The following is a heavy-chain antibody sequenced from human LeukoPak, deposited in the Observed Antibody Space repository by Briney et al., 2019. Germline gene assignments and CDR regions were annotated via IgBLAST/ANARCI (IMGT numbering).Heavy chain of an antibody. CDR3: ARASYSSSSACYYYYYMDV. V-gene: IGHV1-69*05. CDR2: IIPIFGTA. D-gene: IGHD6-6*01. CDR1: GGTFSSYA. Sequence: ASVKVSCKASGGTFSSYAISWVRQAPGQGLEWMGGIIPIFGTANYAQKFQGRVTITTDETTSTAYMELSSLRSEDTAVYYCARASYSSSSACYYYYYMDVWGKGTTVTVSS. J-gene: IGHJ6*03.